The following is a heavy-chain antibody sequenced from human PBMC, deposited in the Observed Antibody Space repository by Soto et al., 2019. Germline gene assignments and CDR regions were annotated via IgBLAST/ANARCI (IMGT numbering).Heavy chain of an antibody. V-gene: IGHV1-69*12. CDR3: ASHCGGDCYSRSPAYYYYGRDV. J-gene: IGHJ6*02. Sequence: QVQLVQSGAEVKKPGSSVKVSCKASGGTFSSYAISWVRQAPGQGLEWMGGIIPIFGTADYAQKFQGRVTITADESTSTAYMELSSLRSEDTAVYYCASHCGGDCYSRSPAYYYYGRDVWCQGTTVTVSS. D-gene: IGHD2-21*02. CDR2: IIPIFGTA. CDR1: GGTFSSYA.